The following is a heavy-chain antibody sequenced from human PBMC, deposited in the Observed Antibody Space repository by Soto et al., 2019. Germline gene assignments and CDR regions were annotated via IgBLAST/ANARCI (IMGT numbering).Heavy chain of an antibody. CDR1: GFTFSSYA. V-gene: IGHV3-23*01. Sequence: GGSLRLSCAASGFTFSSYAMSWVRQAPGKGLEWVSAISGSGGSTYYADSVKGRFTISRDNSKNTLYLQMNSLRAEDTAVYYCTLKQGYRSSPNWFDTWGQGTLATVSS. CDR3: TLKQGYRSSPNWFDT. D-gene: IGHD6-13*01. J-gene: IGHJ5*02. CDR2: ISGSGGST.